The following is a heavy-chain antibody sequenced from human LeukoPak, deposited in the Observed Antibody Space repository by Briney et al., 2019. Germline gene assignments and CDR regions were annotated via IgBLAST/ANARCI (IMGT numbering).Heavy chain of an antibody. CDR1: GDSISSSNW. J-gene: IGHJ4*02. Sequence: KPSGTLSLTCAVSGDSISSSNWWSWVRQPPGKGLEWIGEIYHSGSTNYNPSLKSRVTISVDKSRNKFYMTLSSVNDADTAVYSCARGCATGSYSTKWGRGTVVLVTS. D-gene: IGHD3-10*01. CDR3: ARGCATGSYSTK. V-gene: IGHV4-4*02. CDR2: IYHSGST.